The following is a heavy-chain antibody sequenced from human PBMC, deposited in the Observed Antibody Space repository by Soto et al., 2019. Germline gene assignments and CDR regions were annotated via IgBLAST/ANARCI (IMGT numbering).Heavy chain of an antibody. CDR3: AKEIYYCYGMDV. Sequence: PGGSLRLSCAASGFTFSSSTMNWVRQAPGKGLEWVSAIIDSGGYTYYADSVKGRFTISRDNSKNTLYLQMNSLRAEDTALYYCAKEIYYCYGMDVWGPGSTVTV. J-gene: IGHJ6*02. CDR1: GFTFSSST. V-gene: IGHV3-23*01. CDR2: IIDSGGYT.